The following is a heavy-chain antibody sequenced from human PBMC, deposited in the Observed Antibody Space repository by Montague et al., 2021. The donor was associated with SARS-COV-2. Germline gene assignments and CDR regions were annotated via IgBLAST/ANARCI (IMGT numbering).Heavy chain of an antibody. J-gene: IGHJ6*02. D-gene: IGHD2-15*01. Sequence: SETLSLTCAVYGGPFSGYYWSWIRQPPGRGLEWIGETNDSGRTNYNPSLKGRVTISVDTSKNQFSLRLSSVTAAETAVYYCARGYCSGSGCYYYYGMDVWGQGTTVTVSS. CDR1: GGPFSGYY. CDR2: TNDSGRT. V-gene: IGHV4-34*01. CDR3: ARGYCSGSGCYYYYGMDV.